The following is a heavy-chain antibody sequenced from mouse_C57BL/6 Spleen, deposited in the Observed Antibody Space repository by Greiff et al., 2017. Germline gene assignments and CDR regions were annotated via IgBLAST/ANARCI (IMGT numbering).Heavy chain of an antibody. CDR1: GYTFTSYT. CDR2: INPSSGYT. J-gene: IGHJ2*01. CDR3: AREDYGSSSFDY. V-gene: IGHV1-4*01. D-gene: IGHD1-1*01. Sequence: VKLMESGAELARPGASVKMSCKASGYTFTSYTMHWVKQRPGQGLEWIGYINPSSGYTKYNQKFKDKATLTADKSSSTAYMQLSSLTSEDSAVYYCAREDYGSSSFDYWGQGTTLTVSS.